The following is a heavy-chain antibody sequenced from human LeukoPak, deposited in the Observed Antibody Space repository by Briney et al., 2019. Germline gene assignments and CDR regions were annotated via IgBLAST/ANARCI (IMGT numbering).Heavy chain of an antibody. CDR2: MNPNSSNT. Sequence: GASVKVSCKASGYTFTSYDINWVRQATGQGLEWMGWMNPNSSNTGYAQKFQGRVTMTRNTSISTAYMELSSLRSEDTAVYYCARAITMVRGAPSYWGQGTLVTVSS. CDR1: GYTFTSYD. V-gene: IGHV1-8*01. CDR3: ARAITMVRGAPSY. J-gene: IGHJ4*02. D-gene: IGHD3-10*01.